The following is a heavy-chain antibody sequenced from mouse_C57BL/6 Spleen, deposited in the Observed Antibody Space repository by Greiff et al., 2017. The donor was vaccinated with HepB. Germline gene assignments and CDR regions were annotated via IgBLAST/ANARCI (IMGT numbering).Heavy chain of an antibody. J-gene: IGHJ3*01. V-gene: IGHV14-4*01. CDR3: TRGLPLPGFAY. CDR1: GFNIKDDY. Sequence: VHVKQSGAELVRPGASVKLSCTASGFNIKDDYMHWVKQRPEQGLEWIGWIDPENGDTEYASKFQGKATITADTSSNTAYLQLSSLTSEDTAVYYCTRGLPLPGFAYWGQGTLVTVSA. CDR2: IDPENGDT. D-gene: IGHD2-4*01.